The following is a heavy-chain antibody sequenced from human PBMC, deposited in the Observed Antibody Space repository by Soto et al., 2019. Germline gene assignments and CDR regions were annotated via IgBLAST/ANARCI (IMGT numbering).Heavy chain of an antibody. V-gene: IGHV4-59*01. Sequence: QVQLQESGPGLVKPSETLSLTCTVSGGSISSYYWSWIRQPPGKGLEWIGYIYYSGSTNYNPSLKSRVTISVDTSKNPFSLKLSSVTAADTAVYYCARDAIAAAGYYYYGMDVWGQGTTVTVSS. D-gene: IGHD6-13*01. CDR2: IYYSGST. CDR3: ARDAIAAAGYYYYGMDV. J-gene: IGHJ6*02. CDR1: GGSISSYY.